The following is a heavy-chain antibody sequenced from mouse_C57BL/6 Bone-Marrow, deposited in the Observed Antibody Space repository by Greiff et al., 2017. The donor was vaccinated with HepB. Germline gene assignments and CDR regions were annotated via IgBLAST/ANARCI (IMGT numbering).Heavy chain of an antibody. CDR1: GFTFSDYY. J-gene: IGHJ3*01. D-gene: IGHD1-1*01. V-gene: IGHV5-12*01. CDR3: ARHAPIYYGSSYEGLAY. Sequence: EVQLQESGGGLVQPGGSLKLSCAASGFTFSDYYMYWVRQTPEKRLEWVAYISNGGGSTYYPDTVKGRFTISRDNAKNTLYLQMSRLKSEDTAMYYCARHAPIYYGSSYEGLAYWGQGTLVTVSA. CDR2: ISNGGGST.